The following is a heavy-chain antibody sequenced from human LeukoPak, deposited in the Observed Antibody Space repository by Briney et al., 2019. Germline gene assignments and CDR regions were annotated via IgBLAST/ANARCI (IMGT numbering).Heavy chain of an antibody. J-gene: IGHJ4*02. CDR1: GYTFSGYF. Sequence: GASVKVSCRASGYTFSGYFMHWVRQAPGQGLEWMGWTYPNSGGTKYAQKFQGRVTMTRDTSISTIYMELSSLRSDDTAVYYCARFSGSSNFDYWGQGTLVTVPS. CDR2: TYPNSGGT. CDR3: ARFSGSSNFDY. V-gene: IGHV1-2*02. D-gene: IGHD1-26*01.